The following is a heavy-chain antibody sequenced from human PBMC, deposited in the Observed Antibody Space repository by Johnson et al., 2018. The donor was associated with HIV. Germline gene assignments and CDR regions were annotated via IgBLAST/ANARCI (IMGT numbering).Heavy chain of an antibody. J-gene: IGHJ3*02. CDR3: ARGQRSSWYPVNAFDI. D-gene: IGHD6-13*01. V-gene: IGHV3-13*01. CDR1: GFTFSSYD. Sequence: VQLVESGGGLVQPGGSLRLSCAASGFTFSSYDMHWVRQATGKGLEWVSAIGTAGDTYYPGSVKGRFTISRENAKNSLYLQMNSLRAVDTAVYYCARGQRSSWYPVNAFDIWGQGTMVTVSS. CDR2: IGTAGDT.